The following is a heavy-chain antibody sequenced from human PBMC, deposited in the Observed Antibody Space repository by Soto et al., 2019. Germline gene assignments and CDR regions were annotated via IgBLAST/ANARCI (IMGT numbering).Heavy chain of an antibody. D-gene: IGHD3-22*01. J-gene: IGHJ4*02. CDR1: GYTFTSYD. CDR3: ARAQYYYDSSPEVGY. Sequence: ASVKVSCKASGYTFTSYDINWVRQAPGQGLEWMGIINPSGGSTSYAQKFQGRVTMTRDTSTSTVYMELSSLRSEDTAVYYCARAQYYYDSSPEVGYWGQGTLVTVSS. V-gene: IGHV1-46*01. CDR2: INPSGGST.